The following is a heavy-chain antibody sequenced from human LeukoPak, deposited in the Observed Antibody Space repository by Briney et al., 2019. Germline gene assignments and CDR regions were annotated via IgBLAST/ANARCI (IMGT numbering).Heavy chain of an antibody. J-gene: IGHJ6*02. CDR1: GGSISNYY. CDR2: INHSGST. Sequence: PSETLSLTCAVSGGSISNYYWSWIRQPPGKGLEWIGEINHSGSTNYNPSLKSRVTISVDTSKNQFSLKLSSVTAADTAVYYCARLQKKGVIGAYYYYGMDVWGQGTTVTVSS. V-gene: IGHV4-34*01. D-gene: IGHD3-22*01. CDR3: ARLQKKGVIGAYYYYGMDV.